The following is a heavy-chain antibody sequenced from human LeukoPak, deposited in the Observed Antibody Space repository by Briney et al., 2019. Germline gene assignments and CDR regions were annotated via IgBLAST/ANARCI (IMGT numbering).Heavy chain of an antibody. D-gene: IGHD1-26*01. V-gene: IGHV1-3*01. J-gene: IGHJ4*02. CDR3: VKDLVGGATVFDY. CDR2: INAGNGNT. Sequence: RASVKVSCKASGYTFTSYAMHWVRQAPGQRLEWMGWINAGNGNTKYSQKFQGRVTITRDTSASTAYMELSSLRSEDTAVYYCVKDLVGGATVFDYWGQGTLVTVSS. CDR1: GYTFTSYA.